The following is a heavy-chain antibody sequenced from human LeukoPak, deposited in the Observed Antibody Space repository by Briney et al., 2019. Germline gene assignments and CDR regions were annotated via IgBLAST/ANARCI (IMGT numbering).Heavy chain of an antibody. Sequence: GGFLRLSCAVSGFTFNTYAMHWVRQAPGQGLEWMAFISYDGRNKYYADSVKGRFTISRDNSKNTLYLQMNSLRVEDTAVYYCVNVVAATDYYYYGMDVWGQGTTVTVSS. CDR2: ISYDGRNK. V-gene: IGHV3-30*18. CDR1: GFTFNTYA. D-gene: IGHD2-15*01. CDR3: VNVVAATDYYYYGMDV. J-gene: IGHJ6*02.